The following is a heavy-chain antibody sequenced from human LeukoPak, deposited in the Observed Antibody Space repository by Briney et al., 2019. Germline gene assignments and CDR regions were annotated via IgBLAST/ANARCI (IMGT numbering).Heavy chain of an antibody. V-gene: IGHV4-34*01. CDR2: INHSGST. CDR1: GGSFSGYY. Sequence: SETLSPTCAVYGGSFSGYYWSWIRQPPGKGLGWIGEINHSGSTNYNPSLKSRVTISVDTSKNQFSLKLGSVTAADTAVYYCARGLHIAVAGNWFDPWGQGTLVTVSS. D-gene: IGHD6-19*01. CDR3: ARGLHIAVAGNWFDP. J-gene: IGHJ5*02.